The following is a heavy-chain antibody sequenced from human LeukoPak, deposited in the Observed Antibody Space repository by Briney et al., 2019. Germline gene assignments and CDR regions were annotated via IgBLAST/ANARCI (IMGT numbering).Heavy chain of an antibody. J-gene: IGHJ4*02. CDR1: GGSFSGYY. D-gene: IGHD3-22*01. V-gene: IGHV4-34*01. CDR2: INHSGST. Sequence: PSETLSLTCAVYGGSFSGYYWSWIRQPPGKGLEWIGEINHSGSTNYNPSLKSRVTISVDTSKNQFSLKLSSVTAADTAVYYCARGYDSSGLTFDYWGQGTLVTVSP. CDR3: ARGYDSSGLTFDY.